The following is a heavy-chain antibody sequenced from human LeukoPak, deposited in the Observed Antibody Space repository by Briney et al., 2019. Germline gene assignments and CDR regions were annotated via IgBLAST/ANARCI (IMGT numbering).Heavy chain of an antibody. CDR1: GFTFSSYA. V-gene: IGHV3-23*01. CDR3: TKDHGSYGSGSLLFDY. Sequence: PGGSLRPSCAASGFTFSSYAMNWVRQAPGKGLEWVASVSGSGVSTYYADSVKGRFTISRDNSRNTLYLQMNSLRAEDTAAYYCTKDHGSYGSGSLLFDYWGQGTLVTVSS. J-gene: IGHJ4*02. CDR2: VSGSGVST. D-gene: IGHD3-10*01.